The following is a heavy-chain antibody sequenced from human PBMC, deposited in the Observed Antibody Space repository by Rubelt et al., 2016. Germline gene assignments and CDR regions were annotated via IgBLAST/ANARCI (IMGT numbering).Heavy chain of an antibody. V-gene: IGHV4-34*01. Sequence: QVQLQQWGAGLLKPSETLSLTCAVYGGSFSGYYWSWIRQPPGKGLEWIGEINHSGSTNYNPSLKSRVTISVATPMNLFSLKLSSLTAADTAVYYCARGLFHVDTAMVGYFDYWGQGTLVTVSS. J-gene: IGHJ4*02. CDR1: GGSFSGYY. CDR2: INHSGST. CDR3: ARGLFHVDTAMVGYFDY. D-gene: IGHD5-18*01.